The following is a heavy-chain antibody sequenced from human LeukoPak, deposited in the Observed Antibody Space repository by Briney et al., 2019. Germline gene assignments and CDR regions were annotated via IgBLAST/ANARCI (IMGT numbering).Heavy chain of an antibody. V-gene: IGHV4-59*08. D-gene: IGHD6-13*01. CDR1: GGSISSYY. CDR3: ARQYSSSWYVLGWFDP. J-gene: IGHJ5*02. Sequence: SETLSLTCTVSGGSISSYYWSWIRQPPGKGLEWIGYIYDSGSTNYNPSLQSRVTISVDTSKNQFSLKLSSVTAADTAVYYCARQYSSSWYVLGWFDPWGQGTLVTVSS. CDR2: IYDSGST.